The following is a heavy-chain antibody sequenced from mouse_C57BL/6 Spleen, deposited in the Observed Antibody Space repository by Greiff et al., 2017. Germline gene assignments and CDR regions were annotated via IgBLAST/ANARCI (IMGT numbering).Heavy chain of an antibody. J-gene: IGHJ2*01. CDR1: GFNIKDDY. D-gene: IGHD1-1*01. V-gene: IGHV14-4*01. Sequence: VQLQQSGAELVRPGASVKLSCTASGFNIKDDYMHWVKQRPEQGLEWIGWIDPENGDTEYASKFQGKATITADTSSNTAYLQLSSLTSEDTAVYYCTTSYYGSRGGYWGQGTTLTVSS. CDR2: IDPENGDT. CDR3: TTSYYGSRGGY.